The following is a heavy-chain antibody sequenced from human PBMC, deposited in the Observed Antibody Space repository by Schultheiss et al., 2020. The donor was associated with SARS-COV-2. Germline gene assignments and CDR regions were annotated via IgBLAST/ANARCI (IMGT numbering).Heavy chain of an antibody. CDR3: ARQTGATPKFDF. V-gene: IGHV4-34*01. J-gene: IGHJ4*02. Sequence: SETLSLTCAVYGGSFSGYYWSWIRQPPGKGLEWIASVYYSGNTYYNPSLKSRVTISVDTSKTQFSLKVRSVTAADTAVYYCARQTGATPKFDFWGQGTLVTVSS. D-gene: IGHD1-1*01. CDR2: VYYSGNT. CDR1: GGSFSGYY.